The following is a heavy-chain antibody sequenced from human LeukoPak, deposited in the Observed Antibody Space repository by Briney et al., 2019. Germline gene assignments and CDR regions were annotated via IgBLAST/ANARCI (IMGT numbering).Heavy chain of an antibody. J-gene: IGHJ4*02. Sequence: GGSLRLSCTASEFTFSSYAMSWVRQAPGKGLEWVSSVSGSGGSTYYADSVMGRFTISRDNSKSTLFLQMSSLRDEDTAVYYCARASFQRWLQLGGDWGQGTLVTVSS. CDR2: VSGSGGST. V-gene: IGHV3-23*01. CDR1: EFTFSSYA. CDR3: ARASFQRWLQLGGD. D-gene: IGHD5-24*01.